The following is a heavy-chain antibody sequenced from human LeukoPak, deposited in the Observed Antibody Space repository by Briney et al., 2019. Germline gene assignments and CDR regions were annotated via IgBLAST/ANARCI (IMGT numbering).Heavy chain of an antibody. CDR1: GFTFSSYS. V-gene: IGHV3-21*01. Sequence: GGSLRLSCTASGFTFSSYSMNWVRQAPGKGLEWVSSITSSSDYVYYADSVKGRFTISRDNAENSLHLQMNSLRADDTAVYYCAREFKSGYGMSAWGQGTLVTVSS. CDR2: ITSSSDYV. D-gene: IGHD5-18*01. J-gene: IGHJ5*02. CDR3: AREFKSGYGMSA.